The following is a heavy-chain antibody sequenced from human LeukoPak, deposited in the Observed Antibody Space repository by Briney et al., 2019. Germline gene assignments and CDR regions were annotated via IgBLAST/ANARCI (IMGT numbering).Heavy chain of an antibody. Sequence: GGSLRLSCTASGFTVSSNYMSWVRQAPGKGLEWVSVIYSGGSTYYADSVKGRFTISRDNSKNTLYLQMNSLRAEDTAVYYCARGAYYYDSSGYYYFDYWGQGTLVTVSS. CDR3: ARGAYYYDSSGYYYFDY. D-gene: IGHD3-22*01. V-gene: IGHV3-53*01. CDR2: IYSGGST. J-gene: IGHJ4*02. CDR1: GFTVSSNY.